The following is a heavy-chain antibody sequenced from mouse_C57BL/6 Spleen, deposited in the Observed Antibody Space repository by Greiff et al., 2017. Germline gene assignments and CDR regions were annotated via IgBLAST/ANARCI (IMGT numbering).Heavy chain of an antibody. CDR1: GYSFTGYF. CDR3: AREYYGSGHYFDY. CDR2: INPYNGDT. Sequence: EVMLVESGPELVKPGDSVKISCKASGYSFTGYFMNWVMQSHGKSLEWIGRINPYNGDTFYNQKFKGKATLTVDKSSSTAHMELRSLTSEDSAVYYCAREYYGSGHYFDYWGQGTTLTVSS. J-gene: IGHJ2*01. D-gene: IGHD1-1*01. V-gene: IGHV1-20*01.